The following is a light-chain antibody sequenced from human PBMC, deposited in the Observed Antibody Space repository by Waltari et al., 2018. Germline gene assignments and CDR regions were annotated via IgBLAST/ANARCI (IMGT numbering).Light chain of an antibody. CDR3: CSYAGTTDVIL. V-gene: IGLV3-21*01. CDR1: NIGSKS. J-gene: IGLJ2*01. Sequence: SYVLTQSPSVSVAPGQTARITCGATNIGSKSVHWYQQKPGQAPVLVIYFDNARPSGIPERFSGSNSGNTATLTVSGLQAEDEADYYCCSYAGTTDVILFGGGTKLTVL. CDR2: FDN.